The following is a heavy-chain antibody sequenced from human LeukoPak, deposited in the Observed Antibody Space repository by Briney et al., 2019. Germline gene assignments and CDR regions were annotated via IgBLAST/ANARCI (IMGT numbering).Heavy chain of an antibody. D-gene: IGHD2-21*02. V-gene: IGHV4-59*08. CDR2: IYYSGST. CDR1: GGSISSYY. J-gene: IGHJ5*02. CDR3: ARRGVTAVQGWFDP. Sequence: SETLSLTCTVSGGSISSYYWSWIRQPPGKGLEWIGYIYYSGSTNYNPSLKSRVTISVDTPKSQFSLKLTSVTAADTAAYYCARRGVTAVQGWFDPWGQGTLVTVSS.